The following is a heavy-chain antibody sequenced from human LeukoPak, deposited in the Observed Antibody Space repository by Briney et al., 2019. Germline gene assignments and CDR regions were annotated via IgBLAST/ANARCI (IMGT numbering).Heavy chain of an antibody. Sequence: GGSLRLSCAASGFTFSSYSVNWVRQAPGKGLEWVSSISSSSSSYIYYADSVKGRFTISRDNAKNSLYLQMNSLRAEDTAVYYCARDYDSSGYAIWGLSDYYYMDVWGKGTTVTVSS. J-gene: IGHJ6*03. CDR1: GFTFSSYS. CDR2: ISSSSSSYI. D-gene: IGHD3-22*01. V-gene: IGHV3-21*01. CDR3: ARDYDSSGYAIWGLSDYYYMDV.